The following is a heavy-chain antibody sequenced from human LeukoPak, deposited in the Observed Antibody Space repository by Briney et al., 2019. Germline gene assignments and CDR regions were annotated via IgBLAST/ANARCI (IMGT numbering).Heavy chain of an antibody. CDR2: INHSGST. CDR3: ARGTKGGYFDL. CDR1: GGSFSGYY. D-gene: IGHD3-16*01. J-gene: IGHJ2*01. Sequence: KPSETLSLTCAVYGGSFSGYYWSWIRQPPGKGLEWIGEINHSGSTNYNPSLKNRVTISVDTSKNQFSLQLNSVTPEDTAVYYCARGTKGGYFDLWGRGTLVTVSS. V-gene: IGHV4-34*01.